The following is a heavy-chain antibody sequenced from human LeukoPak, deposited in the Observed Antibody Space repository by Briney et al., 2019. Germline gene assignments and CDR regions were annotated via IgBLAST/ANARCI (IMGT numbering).Heavy chain of an antibody. CDR2: INHSGST. CDR3: ARGRGVVVTAYIPYYFDY. Sequence: PSETLSLTCTVSDGSISSHYWSWIRQPPGKGLEWIGEINHSGSTNYNPSLKSRVTISVDTSKNQFSLKLSSVTAADTAVYYCARGRGVVVTAYIPYYFDYWGQGTLVTVSS. CDR1: DGSISSHY. D-gene: IGHD2-21*02. V-gene: IGHV4-34*01. J-gene: IGHJ4*02.